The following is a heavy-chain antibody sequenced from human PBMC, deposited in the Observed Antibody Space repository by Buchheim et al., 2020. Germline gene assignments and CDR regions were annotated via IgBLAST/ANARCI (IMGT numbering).Heavy chain of an antibody. CDR1: GFTFKNYG. CDR2: ISYDGSNK. V-gene: IGHV3-30*18. CDR3: AKDGYQLLIWRFNYFDF. Sequence: QVQLVESGGGVVQPGRSLRLSCAASGFTFKNYGMHWVRQAPGKGLEWVAAISYDGSNKNYGNSVKGRFTISRDNYKNTLYLQMNGLRAEDTAVYYCAKDGYQLLIWRFNYFDFWGQGTL. J-gene: IGHJ4*02. D-gene: IGHD2-2*01.